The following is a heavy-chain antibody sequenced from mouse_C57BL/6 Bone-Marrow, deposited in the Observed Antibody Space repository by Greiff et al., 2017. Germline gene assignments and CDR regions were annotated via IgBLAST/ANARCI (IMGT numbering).Heavy chain of an antibody. D-gene: IGHD2-3*01. CDR2: SSNLAYSI. CDR3: ARLGGYYGWFAY. V-gene: IGHV5-15*01. Sequence: DVMLVESGGGLVQPGGSLKLSCAASGFNFSDYGMAWVRQAPRKGPEWVAFSSNLAYSIYYADTVTGRFTISRENAKNTLYLEMSSLRSEDTAMYYCARLGGYYGWFAYWGQETLVTVSA. CDR1: GFNFSDYG. J-gene: IGHJ3*01.